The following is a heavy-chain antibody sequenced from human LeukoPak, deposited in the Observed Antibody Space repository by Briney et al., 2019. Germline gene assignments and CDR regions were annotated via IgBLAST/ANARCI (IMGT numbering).Heavy chain of an antibody. Sequence: GGSLRLSCAASGFTFSSYAMSWVRQAPGKGLEWVSAISGSGGSTYYADSVKGRFTISRDNSKKTLYLQMNSLRAEDTAAYYCAKASPYYYDSSGYKYYFDYWGQGTLVTVSS. V-gene: IGHV3-23*01. CDR3: AKASPYYYDSSGYKYYFDY. D-gene: IGHD3-22*01. CDR2: ISGSGGST. CDR1: GFTFSSYA. J-gene: IGHJ4*02.